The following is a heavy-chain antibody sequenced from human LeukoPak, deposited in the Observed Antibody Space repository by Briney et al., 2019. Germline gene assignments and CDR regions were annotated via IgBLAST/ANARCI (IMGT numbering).Heavy chain of an antibody. Sequence: GGSLRLSCAASGFTFSSYAMSWVRQAPGKGLEWVSAISGSGGSTYYADSVKGRFTISRDNSKNTLYLQMNSLGAEDTAVYYCARSSSSFRRLVGYFDYWGQGTLVTVSS. CDR2: ISGSGGST. D-gene: IGHD6-13*01. J-gene: IGHJ4*02. CDR1: GFTFSSYA. CDR3: ARSSSSFRRLVGYFDY. V-gene: IGHV3-23*01.